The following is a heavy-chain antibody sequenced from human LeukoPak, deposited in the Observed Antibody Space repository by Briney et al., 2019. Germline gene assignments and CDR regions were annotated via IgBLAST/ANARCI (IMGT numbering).Heavy chain of an antibody. J-gene: IGHJ4*02. V-gene: IGHV3-21*01. D-gene: IGHD6-13*01. CDR1: GFTFSSYS. CDR2: ISSSSSYI. CDR3: ARVSRIAAAGRSDY. Sequence: GGSLRLSCAASGFTFSSYSMNWVRQAPGKGLEWVSSISSSSSYIYYADAVKRRFTISRHNAKNSLYLQMNSLRADDTAVYYCARVSRIAAAGRSDYWGQGTLVTVSS.